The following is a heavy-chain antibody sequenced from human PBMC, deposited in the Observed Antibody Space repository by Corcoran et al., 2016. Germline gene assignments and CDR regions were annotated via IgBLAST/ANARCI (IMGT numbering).Heavy chain of an antibody. Sequence: QVQLQESGPGLVKPSETLSLTCTVSGGSVSSGSYYWSWIRQPPGKGLEWIGYIYYSGSTNYNPSLKSRVTISVDTSKNQFSLKLSSVTAADTAVYYCARDRRHYYDSSGYYVYDAFDIWGQGTMVTVSS. CDR2: IYYSGST. D-gene: IGHD3-22*01. CDR1: GGSVSSGSYY. CDR3: ARDRRHYYDSSGYYVYDAFDI. V-gene: IGHV4-61*01. J-gene: IGHJ3*02.